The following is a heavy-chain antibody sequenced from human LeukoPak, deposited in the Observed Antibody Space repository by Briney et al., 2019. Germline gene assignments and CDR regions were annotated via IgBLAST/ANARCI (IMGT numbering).Heavy chain of an antibody. CDR1: GDSVSNNIAA. J-gene: IGHJ4*02. V-gene: IGHV6-1*01. D-gene: IGHD6-19*01. Sequence: SQTLSLTCAISGDSVSNNIAAWNWIRQSPSRGLEWLGRTYYRSKWYNDYAASVKSRITINPDTSNNQFSLQLNSVTPEDTAVYYCARSTIAVAGWDSWGQGTLVTVSS. CDR3: ARSTIAVAGWDS. CDR2: TYYRSKWYN.